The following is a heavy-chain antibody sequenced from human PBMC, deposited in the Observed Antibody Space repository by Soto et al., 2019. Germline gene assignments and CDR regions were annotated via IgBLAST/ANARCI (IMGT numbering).Heavy chain of an antibody. CDR2: ISAYNGNT. CDR3: ASHRPIWFEEVWFYP. J-gene: IGHJ5*02. V-gene: IGHV1-18*01. CDR1: GYTFTSYG. Sequence: GASVKVSCKASGYTFTSYGISRVRQAPGQGLEWMGWISAYNGNTNYAQKLQGRVTMTTDTSTSTAYMELRSLRSDDTAVYYCASHRPIWFEEVWFYPWSQGNLVTVSS. D-gene: IGHD3-10*01.